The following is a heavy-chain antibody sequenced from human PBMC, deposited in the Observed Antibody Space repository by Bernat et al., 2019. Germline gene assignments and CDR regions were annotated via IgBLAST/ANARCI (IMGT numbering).Heavy chain of an antibody. Sequence: QVQLQQWGAGLLKPSETLSLTCAVYGGSFSGYYWSWIRQPPGKGLEWIGEINHSGSTNYNPSLKSRVTISVDTSKNQFSLKLSSVTAADTAVYYCAAFPRLHQNEDFDYWGQGTPVTVSS. CDR3: AAFPRLHQNEDFDY. D-gene: IGHD6-25*01. V-gene: IGHV4-34*01. CDR1: GGSFSGYY. CDR2: INHSGST. J-gene: IGHJ4*02.